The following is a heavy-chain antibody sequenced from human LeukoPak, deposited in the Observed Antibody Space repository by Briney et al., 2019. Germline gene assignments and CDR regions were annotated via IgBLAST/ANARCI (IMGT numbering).Heavy chain of an antibody. V-gene: IGHV3-7*02. Sequence: GGSLPLSRAASGFTFSSYWMSWVRQAPGKGLEWVANIKHDGGKKYYVDSVKGRFTISRDDGQNSLSLHMNSVRAEDTAVYYCGYTTNFYHWGQ. J-gene: IGHJ4*02. CDR2: IKHDGGKK. D-gene: IGHD3-16*02. CDR1: GFTFSSYW. CDR3: GYTTNFYH.